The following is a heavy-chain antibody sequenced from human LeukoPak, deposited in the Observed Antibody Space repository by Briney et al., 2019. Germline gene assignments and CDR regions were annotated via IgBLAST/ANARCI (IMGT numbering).Heavy chain of an antibody. CDR2: INSDGSST. J-gene: IGHJ5*02. D-gene: IGHD3-3*02. V-gene: IGHV3-74*01. CDR3: ARLLAVSNWFDP. Sequence: GGSLRLSCAASGFTFSSYWMHWVRQAPGKGLVWVSRINSDGSSTSYADSVKGRSTISRDNAKNTLYLQMNSLRAEDTAVYYCARLLAVSNWFDPWGQGTLVTVSS. CDR1: GFTFSSYW.